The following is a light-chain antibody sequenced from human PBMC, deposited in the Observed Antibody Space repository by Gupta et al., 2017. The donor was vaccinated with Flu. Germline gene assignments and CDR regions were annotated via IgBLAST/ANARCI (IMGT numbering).Light chain of an antibody. CDR1: SGHSSYA. Sequence: QLVLTQSPSASASLGASVKLTCTLSSGHSSYAIAWHQQQPEKGPRYLMRLNRDGSHSKGDGIPAGFSGSSTGAERHHTITTGQDADEDDYYCQPRGTGIPVFGTGTKVTVL. CDR2: LNRDGSH. V-gene: IGLV4-69*01. CDR3: QPRGTGIPV. J-gene: IGLJ1*01.